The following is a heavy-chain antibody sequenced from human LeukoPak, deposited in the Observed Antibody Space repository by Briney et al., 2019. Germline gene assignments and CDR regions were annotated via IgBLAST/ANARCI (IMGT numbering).Heavy chain of an antibody. V-gene: IGHV3-74*01. Sequence: GGSLRLSCAASGFTFANFWMHWVRQAPGKGLVWVSRISPDGSSTTYADSVKGRFTVSRDNAKNTLYLQMDSLRAEDTAVCHCARLTVTGTNYWGQGTLVTVSS. D-gene: IGHD6-19*01. CDR1: GFTFANFW. CDR3: ARLTVTGTNY. CDR2: ISPDGSST. J-gene: IGHJ4*02.